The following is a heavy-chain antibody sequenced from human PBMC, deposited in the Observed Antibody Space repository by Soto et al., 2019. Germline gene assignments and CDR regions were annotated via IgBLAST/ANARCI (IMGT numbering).Heavy chain of an antibody. CDR3: ARGRGRYSSGWSWLDT. D-gene: IGHD6-19*01. CDR2: IFQSGST. Sequence: SETLSLTCGVSGGTIRSPDWWTWVRQPPGKGLEWIGEIFQSGSTNYTPSLESRVTISVDKSKNQFSLTLTSVTAADTAVYFCARGRGRYSSGWSWLDTWGQGILVTVSS. CDR1: GGTIRSPDW. V-gene: IGHV4-4*02. J-gene: IGHJ5*02.